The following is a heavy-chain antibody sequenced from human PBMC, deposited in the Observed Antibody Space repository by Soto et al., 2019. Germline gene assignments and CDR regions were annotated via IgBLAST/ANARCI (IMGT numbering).Heavy chain of an antibody. CDR1: GGSISSGGYY. D-gene: IGHD3-22*01. Sequence: SETLFLTCTVSGGSISSGGYYWSWIRQHPGKGLEWIGYIYYSGSTYYNPSLKSRVTISVDTSKNQFSLKLSSVTAADTAVYYCARGGGSGYPYWGQGTLVTVSS. CDR3: ARGGGSGYPY. CDR2: IYYSGST. V-gene: IGHV4-31*03. J-gene: IGHJ4*02.